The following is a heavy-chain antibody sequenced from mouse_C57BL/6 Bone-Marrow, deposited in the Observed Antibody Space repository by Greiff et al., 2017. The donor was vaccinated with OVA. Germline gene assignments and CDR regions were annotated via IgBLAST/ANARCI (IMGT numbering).Heavy chain of an antibody. Sequence: QVQLQQPGAELVMPGASVKLSCKASGYTFTSYWMHWVKQRPGQGLEWIGEIDPSDSYTNYNQKFKGKSTLTVDKSSSTAYMQLSSLTSEDSAVYYCARNDDGYYLWYFDVWGTGTTVTVSS. CDR1: GYTFTSYW. D-gene: IGHD2-3*01. CDR2: IDPSDSYT. J-gene: IGHJ1*03. CDR3: ARNDDGYYLWYFDV. V-gene: IGHV1-69*01.